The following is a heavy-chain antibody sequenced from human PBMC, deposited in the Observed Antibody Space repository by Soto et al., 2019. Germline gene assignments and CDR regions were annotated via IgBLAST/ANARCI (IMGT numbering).Heavy chain of an antibody. CDR1: GGTFGSYT. J-gene: IGHJ6*03. V-gene: IGHV1-69*02. CDR2: IIPILGIA. Sequence: SVKVSCKASGGTFGSYTISWVRQAPGQGLEWMGRIIPILGIANYAQKFQGRVTITADKSTSTAYMELSSLRSEDTAVYYCASSSSEYYYYMYVWGKGTSVTVSS. CDR3: ASSSSEYYYYMYV. D-gene: IGHD6-6*01.